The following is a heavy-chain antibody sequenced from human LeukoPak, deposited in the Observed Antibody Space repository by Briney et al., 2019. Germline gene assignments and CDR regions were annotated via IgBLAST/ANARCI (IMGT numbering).Heavy chain of an antibody. J-gene: IGHJ4*02. CDR2: INPNSGGT. CDR3: ARSAITMVRGGGGYYFDY. Sequence: GASVKVSCKASGYTFTGYYMHGVRQAPGQGLEWMGRINPNSGGTNYAQKFQGRVTMTRDTSISTAYMELSRLRSDDTAVYYCARSAITMVRGGGGYYFDYWGQGTLVTVSS. V-gene: IGHV1-2*06. D-gene: IGHD3-10*01. CDR1: GYTFTGYY.